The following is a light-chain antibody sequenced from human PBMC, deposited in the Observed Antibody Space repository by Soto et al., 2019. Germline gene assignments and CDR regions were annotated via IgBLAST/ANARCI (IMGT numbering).Light chain of an antibody. V-gene: IGKV3-20*01. CDR2: GAS. J-gene: IGKJ2*01. Sequence: EIVLTQSPGTLSLSPGERATLSCRASQSVYSSYLAWYQQTPGQAPRLLIYGASSRATGIPDRFSGSGSGTAFTLTISRLEPEDFAVYYCQQYGSSPYTFGQGTKLEIK. CDR3: QQYGSSPYT. CDR1: QSVYSSY.